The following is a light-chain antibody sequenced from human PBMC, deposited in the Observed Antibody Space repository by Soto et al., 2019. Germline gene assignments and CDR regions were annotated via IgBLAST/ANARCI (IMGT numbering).Light chain of an antibody. CDR1: QSLSNR. Sequence: DIPMPQSPSPLSASVGDLVTITCRASQSLSNRLAWYQQQPGKAPTVVIYDASSLGSGVPSGFSGSAAGTDVILTINSVQPDDVARYGCQAYGGMWAFGQGAKV. V-gene: IGKV1-5*01. CDR2: DAS. CDR3: QAYGGMWA. J-gene: IGKJ1*01.